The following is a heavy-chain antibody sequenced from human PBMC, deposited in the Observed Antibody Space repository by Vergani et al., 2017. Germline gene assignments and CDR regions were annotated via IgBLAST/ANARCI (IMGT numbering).Heavy chain of an antibody. Sequence: QVQLVQSRAEMKKPGASVKVSCKASGYSFYTYGISWVRQAPGQGLEWMGLISAYNGNTNYAQKFQGRVTMTRDTSTSTDYMELRSLGTDDTAVYYCAREEEATWNYWGQGTLVTISS. V-gene: IGHV1-18*01. CDR3: AREEEATWNY. J-gene: IGHJ4*02. CDR2: ISAYNGNT. CDR1: GYSFYTYG. D-gene: IGHD5-12*01.